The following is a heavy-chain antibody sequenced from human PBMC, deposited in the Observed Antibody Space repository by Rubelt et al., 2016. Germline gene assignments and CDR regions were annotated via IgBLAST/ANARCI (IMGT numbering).Heavy chain of an antibody. CDR3: AGDRDGDYYFDY. CDR1: GGSLSSSTYY. Sequence: QLQLQESGPGLVKPSETLSLTCTVSGGSLSSSTYYWGWIRQPPGKGLEWIGSVYHGGNTYYRPSLKSRVNISVETSKNQLSLKLRSVTAADTAVYYCAGDRDGDYYFDYWGQGTLVTVSS. CDR2: VYHGGNT. V-gene: IGHV4-39*07. J-gene: IGHJ4*02. D-gene: IGHD2-21*01.